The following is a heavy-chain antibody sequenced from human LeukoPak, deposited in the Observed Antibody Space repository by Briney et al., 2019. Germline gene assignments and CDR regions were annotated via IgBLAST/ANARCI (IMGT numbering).Heavy chain of an antibody. CDR2: IKSKTDGGTT. CDR3: TTDYDDSSGYNYCYGMDV. V-gene: IGHV3-15*01. CDR1: GFTFSNAW. J-gene: IGHJ6*02. D-gene: IGHD3-22*01. Sequence: PGGSLRLSCAASGFTFSNAWMTWVRQAPGKGLEWVGRIKSKTDGGTTDYAAPVKGRFTISRDDSKNTLYLQMNSLKTEDTAVYYCTTDYDDSSGYNYCYGMDVWGQGTTVTVSS.